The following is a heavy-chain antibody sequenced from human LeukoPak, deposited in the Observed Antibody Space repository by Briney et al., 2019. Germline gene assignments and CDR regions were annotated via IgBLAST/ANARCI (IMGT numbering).Heavy chain of an antibody. Sequence: PGGSLRLSCAASGFTFSSYSMNWVRQAPGKGLEWVSSIGSSSSYIYYADSVKGRFTISRGNAKNSLYLQMNSLRAEDTAVYYCARGGSHNYDPSDYWGQGNLVTVSS. V-gene: IGHV3-21*01. J-gene: IGHJ4*02. CDR3: ARGGSHNYDPSDY. D-gene: IGHD3-22*01. CDR2: IGSSSSYI. CDR1: GFTFSSYS.